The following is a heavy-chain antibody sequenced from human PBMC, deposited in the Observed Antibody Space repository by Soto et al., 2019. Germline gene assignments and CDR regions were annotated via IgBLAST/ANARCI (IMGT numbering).Heavy chain of an antibody. Sequence: EVQLVESGGDLVQPGGSLRLSCAASGFTFSGHWMHWVRQVPGEGLEWVSRINTDGGSSAYADSVKGRFTIFRENAKNTLYLQMKGLRAEDTAVYYCAREAGYCSRTSCYRRAFDTWGQGTTVTVSS. CDR3: AREAGYCSRTSCYRRAFDT. CDR1: GFTFSGHW. D-gene: IGHD2-2*01. CDR2: INTDGGSS. V-gene: IGHV3-74*03. J-gene: IGHJ3*02.